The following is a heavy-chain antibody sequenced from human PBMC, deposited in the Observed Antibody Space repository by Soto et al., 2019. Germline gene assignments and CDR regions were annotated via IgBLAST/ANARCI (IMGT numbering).Heavy chain of an antibody. V-gene: IGHV1-8*01. J-gene: IGHJ6*02. CDR3: ARRGSSWYGYYYYGMYV. D-gene: IGHD6-13*01. CDR1: GYTFTSYD. CDR2: RNPNSGNT. Sequence: QVQLVQSGAEVKKPGASVKVSCKASGYTFTSYDINWVRQATGQGLEWMGWRNPNSGNTGYAQKFQGRVTMTRNTSISTAYMELRSLRSEDTAVYYCARRGSSWYGYYYYGMYVWGQGTTVTVSS.